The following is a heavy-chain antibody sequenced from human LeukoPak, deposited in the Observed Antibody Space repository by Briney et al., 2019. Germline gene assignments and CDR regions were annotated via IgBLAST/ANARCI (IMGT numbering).Heavy chain of an antibody. D-gene: IGHD3-22*01. V-gene: IGHV4-34*01. CDR1: GGSFSGYY. CDR2: INHSGST. Sequence: PSETLSLTCAVYGGSFSGYYWSWIRQPPGKGLEWMGEINHSGSTNYNPSLKSRVTISVDTSKNQFSLKLSSVTAADTAVYYCARHLPITMIVVVMDRAKFDPWGQGTLVTVSS. J-gene: IGHJ5*02. CDR3: ARHLPITMIVVVMDRAKFDP.